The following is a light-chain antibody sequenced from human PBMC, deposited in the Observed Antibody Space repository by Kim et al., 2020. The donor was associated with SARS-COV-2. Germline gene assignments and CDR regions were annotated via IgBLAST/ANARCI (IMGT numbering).Light chain of an antibody. CDR3: QQYGTSRFT. Sequence: SPGERATLSCRASQSVSSSYLAWYQQKPGQAPRLLIYDASSRATGIPDRFSGSGSGTDFTLTISRLEPEDFAVYYCQQYGTSRFTFGPGTKVDIK. V-gene: IGKV3-20*01. CDR2: DAS. J-gene: IGKJ3*01. CDR1: QSVSSSY.